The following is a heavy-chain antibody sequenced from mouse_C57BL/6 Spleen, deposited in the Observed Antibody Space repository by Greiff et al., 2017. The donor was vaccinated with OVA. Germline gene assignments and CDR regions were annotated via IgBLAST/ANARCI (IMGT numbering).Heavy chain of an antibody. Sequence: DVKVEESGGGLVQPGGSMKLSCVASGFTFSNYWMNWVRQSPEKGLEWVAQIRLKSDNYATHYAESVKGRFTISRDDSKSSVYRQMNNVRAEDTGIYYCTGGYDVRDWFAYWGQGTLVTVSA. CDR2: IRLKSDNYAT. CDR1: GFTFSNYW. J-gene: IGHJ3*01. D-gene: IGHD2-2*01. CDR3: TGGYDVRDWFAY. V-gene: IGHV6-3*01.